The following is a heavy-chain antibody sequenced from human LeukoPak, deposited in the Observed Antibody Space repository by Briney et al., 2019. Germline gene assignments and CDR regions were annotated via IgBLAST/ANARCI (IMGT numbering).Heavy chain of an antibody. CDR2: IKSDGSST. CDR3: ARGGAYYDFWSGYYNWLDP. Sequence: GGSLRLSCAASGFTFSSYWMHWVRQAPGKGLVWVSRIKSDGSSTRYADSVKGRFTISRDNAKNTLYLQMNSLRAEDTAVYYCARGGAYYDFWSGYYNWLDPWGQGTLVTVSS. CDR1: GFTFSSYW. D-gene: IGHD3-3*01. J-gene: IGHJ5*02. V-gene: IGHV3-74*01.